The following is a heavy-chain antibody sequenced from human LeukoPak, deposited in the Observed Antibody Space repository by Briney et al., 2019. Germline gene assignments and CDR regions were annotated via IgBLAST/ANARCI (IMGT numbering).Heavy chain of an antibody. CDR2: ISSSGSTI. J-gene: IGHJ2*01. D-gene: IGHD3-10*01. CDR1: GFTFSDYY. V-gene: IGHV3-11*01. CDR3: ARLVYYGSGSYWYFDL. Sequence: GGSLRLSCAASGFTFSDYYMSWIRQAPGKGLEWVSYISSSGSTIYYADSVKGRFTISRDNAKNSLYLQMNSLRAEDTAVYYCARLVYYGSGSYWYFDLWGRGTLVTVSS.